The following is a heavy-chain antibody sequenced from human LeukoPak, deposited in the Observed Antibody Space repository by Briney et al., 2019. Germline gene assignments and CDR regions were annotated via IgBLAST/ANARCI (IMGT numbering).Heavy chain of an antibody. Sequence: SVKVSCKASGGTFSSYAISWVRQAPGQGLEWMGGIIPIFGTANYAQKFQGRVTITTDESTSTAYMELGSLRSEDTAVYYCAIVGATTKRYYFDYWGQGTLVTVSS. CDR1: GGTFSSYA. CDR2: IIPIFGTA. V-gene: IGHV1-69*05. CDR3: AIVGATTKRYYFDY. J-gene: IGHJ4*02. D-gene: IGHD1-26*01.